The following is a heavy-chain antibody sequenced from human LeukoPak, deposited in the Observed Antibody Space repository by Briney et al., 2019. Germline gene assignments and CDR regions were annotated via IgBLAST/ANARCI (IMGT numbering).Heavy chain of an antibody. CDR2: ISSSGRTK. Sequence: GGSLRLSCAASGFTFSSYEMNWVRQAPGKGLEWVSYISSSGRTKYYADSVKGRFTISRDNAKNSLYLQMNSLRAEDTAVYYCARDRVEMATIRSFDYWGQGTLVTVSS. CDR1: GFTFSSYE. J-gene: IGHJ4*02. CDR3: ARDRVEMATIRSFDY. D-gene: IGHD5-24*01. V-gene: IGHV3-48*03.